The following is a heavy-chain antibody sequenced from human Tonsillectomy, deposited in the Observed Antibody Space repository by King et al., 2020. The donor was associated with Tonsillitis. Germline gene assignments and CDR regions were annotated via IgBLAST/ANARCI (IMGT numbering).Heavy chain of an antibody. D-gene: IGHD5-12*01. J-gene: IGHJ4*02. CDR2: IYSGGGGT. CDR3: AKNGRGYSGYDPYFFDY. V-gene: IGHV3-23*03. CDR1: GFTFSSYA. Sequence: VQLVESGGGLVQPGGSLRLSCVASGFTFSSYAMSWVRQAPGKGLECVSVIYSGGGGTYYADSVKGRFSISRDNSKNTLYLQMNSLRAEDTAVYYCAKNGRGYSGYDPYFFDYWGRGTLVTVSS.